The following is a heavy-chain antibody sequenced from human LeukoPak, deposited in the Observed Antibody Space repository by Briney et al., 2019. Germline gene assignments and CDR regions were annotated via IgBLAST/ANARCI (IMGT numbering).Heavy chain of an antibody. CDR3: AKDFYGDFLYYFNY. J-gene: IGHJ4*02. Sequence: GRSLRLSCAASGFTFSSYGMHWVRQAPGKGLEWGAVISYDGSNKYYADSVKGRFTISRDNSKNTLYLQMTSLRAEDTAVYYCAKDFYGDFLYYFNYWGQGTLVTVSS. CDR2: ISYDGSNK. V-gene: IGHV3-30*18. CDR1: GFTFSSYG. D-gene: IGHD4-17*01.